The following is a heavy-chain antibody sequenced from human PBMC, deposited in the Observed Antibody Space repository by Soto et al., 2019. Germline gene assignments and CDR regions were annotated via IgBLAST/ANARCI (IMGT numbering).Heavy chain of an antibody. CDR1: GFTFDDYA. CDR2: INWNSGSI. CDR3: VKDESINWYSGHFRH. V-gene: IGHV3-9*01. D-gene: IGHD6-13*01. Sequence: EVQLVESGGGLVQPGRSLRLSCAASGFTFDDYAMNWVRKVPGKGLEWVSGINWNSGSIGYADSVKGRFAISRDNAKNSLHLQMNSLRAEDTAFYYCVKDESINWYSGHFRHWGQGTLVTVSS. J-gene: IGHJ1*01.